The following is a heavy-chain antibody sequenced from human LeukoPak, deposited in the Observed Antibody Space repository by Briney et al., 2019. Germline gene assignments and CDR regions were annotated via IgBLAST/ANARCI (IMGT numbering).Heavy chain of an antibody. J-gene: IGHJ3*01. CDR3: ARSRLVGTTVIVVARGAFDL. V-gene: IGHV4-34*01. D-gene: IGHD3-22*01. Sequence: SETLSLTCAVYGGSSTSYFWSWIRQPPGKGLEWIGEINQSGATNYNPSLKSRVTISRDTPKNQFSLRLSSVTAADTAVYYCARSRLVGTTVIVVARGAFDLWGQGNVVTVSS. CDR1: GGSSTSYF. CDR2: INQSGAT.